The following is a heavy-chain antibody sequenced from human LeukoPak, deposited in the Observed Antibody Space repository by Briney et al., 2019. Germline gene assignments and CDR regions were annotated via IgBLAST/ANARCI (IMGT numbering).Heavy chain of an antibody. D-gene: IGHD6-13*01. Sequence: GASVKVSCKASVGTFSSYAISWVRQAPGQGLEWMGGIIPTFGTANYAQKFQGRVTITADESTSTAYMELSSLRSEDTAVYYCARAHTIAAAWPEGLPFDYWGQGTLVTVSS. CDR2: IIPTFGTA. CDR1: VGTFSSYA. J-gene: IGHJ4*02. V-gene: IGHV1-69*13. CDR3: ARAHTIAAAWPEGLPFDY.